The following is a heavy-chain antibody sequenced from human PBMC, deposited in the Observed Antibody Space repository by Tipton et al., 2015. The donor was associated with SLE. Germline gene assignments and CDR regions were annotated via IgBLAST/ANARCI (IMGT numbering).Heavy chain of an antibody. V-gene: IGHV3-13*01. CDR2: IGTAGDT. J-gene: IGHJ5*02. CDR3: AREFITMIVVPQGWFDP. Sequence: SLRLSCAASGFTFSSYGMHWVRQAPGKGLEWVSAIGTAGDTYYPGSVKGRFTISRENAKNSLYLQMNSPRAEDTAVYYCAREFITMIVVPQGWFDPWGQGTLVTVSS. CDR1: GFTFSSYG. D-gene: IGHD3-22*01.